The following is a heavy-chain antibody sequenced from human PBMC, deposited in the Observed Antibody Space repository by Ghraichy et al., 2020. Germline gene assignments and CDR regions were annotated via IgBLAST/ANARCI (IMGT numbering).Heavy chain of an antibody. CDR1: GGSISSSSYY. Sequence: SETLSLTCTVSGGSISSSSYYWGWIRQPPGKGLEWIGSIYYSGSTYYNPSLKSRVTISVDTSKNQFSLKLSSVTAADTAVYYCARIVVVAAGKQFDPWGQGTLVTVSS. J-gene: IGHJ5*02. V-gene: IGHV4-39*01. CDR2: IYYSGST. CDR3: ARIVVVAAGKQFDP. D-gene: IGHD2-15*01.